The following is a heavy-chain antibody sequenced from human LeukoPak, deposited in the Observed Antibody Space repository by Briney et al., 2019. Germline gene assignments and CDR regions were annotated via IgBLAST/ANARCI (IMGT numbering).Heavy chain of an antibody. Sequence: PGGSLRLSCAASGFTFSSYAMSRVRQAPGKGLEWVSGISGSGDNTYYADSVKGRFTISRDNSKNTLYLQMNSLRADDTAVYYCARLTMTIDYWGQGTLVTVSS. CDR2: ISGSGDNT. V-gene: IGHV3-23*01. D-gene: IGHD3-22*01. CDR1: GFTFSSYA. CDR3: ARLTMTIDY. J-gene: IGHJ4*02.